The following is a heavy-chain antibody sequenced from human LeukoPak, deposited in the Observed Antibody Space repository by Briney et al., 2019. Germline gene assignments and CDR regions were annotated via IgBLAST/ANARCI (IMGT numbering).Heavy chain of an antibody. J-gene: IGHJ4*02. CDR1: GFTFSDYY. Sequence: GGSLRLSCAASGFTFSDYYMSWIRQAPGKGLEWVSYISSSGSTIYYADSVKGRFTISRDNAKNSLYLQMNSLRAEDTAVYYCARAPAYCGGDCYSGGYFDYWGQGTLVTVST. D-gene: IGHD2-21*02. CDR2: ISSSGSTI. CDR3: ARAPAYCGGDCYSGGYFDY. V-gene: IGHV3-11*01.